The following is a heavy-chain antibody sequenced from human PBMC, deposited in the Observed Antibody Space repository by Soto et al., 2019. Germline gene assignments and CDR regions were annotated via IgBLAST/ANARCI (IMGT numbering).Heavy chain of an antibody. CDR1: GFAFSDYY. D-gene: IGHD3-16*01. J-gene: IGHJ4*02. V-gene: IGHV3-11*05. CDR2: LSNSGTYT. Sequence: QVQLVQAGGGLVKPGGSLTLSCAASGFAFSDYYMTWIRQAPGKGLEWVSSLSNSGTYTNYADSVKGRFITSRDNAKNSLFLHLNSLRAEDTAVYVCARDRYVFDYWGQGALVTVSS. CDR3: ARDRYVFDY.